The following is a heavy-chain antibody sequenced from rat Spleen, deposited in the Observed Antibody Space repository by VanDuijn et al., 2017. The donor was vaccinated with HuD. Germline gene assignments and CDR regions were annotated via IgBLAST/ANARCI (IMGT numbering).Heavy chain of an antibody. Sequence: EVELVESGGGLVQPGRSMKLSCAASEFTFSSFAMAWVRQAPKKGLEWVATITNASGGTHYPDSVKGRFTISRDVAKSTLYLQMDSLTSEDTATYYCATGPRILRLDWFAYWGQGTLVTVSS. CDR3: ATGPRILRLDWFAY. J-gene: IGHJ3*01. CDR1: EFTFSSFA. CDR2: ITNASGGT. D-gene: IGHD1-6*01. V-gene: IGHV5-46*01.